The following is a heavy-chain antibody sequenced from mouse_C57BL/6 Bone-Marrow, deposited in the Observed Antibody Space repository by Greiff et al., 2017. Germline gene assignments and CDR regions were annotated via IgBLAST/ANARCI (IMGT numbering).Heavy chain of an antibody. D-gene: IGHD2-4*01. J-gene: IGHJ4*01. CDR3: ARVYDYDYYAMDY. CDR1: GFSLTSYG. Sequence: VQGVESGPGLVAPSQSLSITCTVSGFSLTSYGVDWVRQSPGKGLEWLGVIWGVGSTNYNSALKSRLSISKDNSKSQVFLKMNSLQTDDTAMYYCARVYDYDYYAMDYWGQGTSVTVSS. V-gene: IGHV2-6*01. CDR2: IWGVGST.